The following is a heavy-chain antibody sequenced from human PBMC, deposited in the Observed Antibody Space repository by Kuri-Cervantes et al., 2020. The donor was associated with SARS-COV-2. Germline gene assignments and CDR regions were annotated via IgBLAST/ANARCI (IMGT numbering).Heavy chain of an antibody. D-gene: IGHD3-10*01. CDR3: ARSYGSGSYPPDH. V-gene: IGHV1-69*13. J-gene: IGHJ4*02. CDR2: IIPIFGTA. Sequence: SVKVSCKASGGTFSSYAISWVRQAPGQGLEWMGGIIPIFGTANYAQKFQGRVTITADESTRTAYTELSSLSSEDTAVYYCARSYGSGSYPPDHWGQGTLVTVSS. CDR1: GGTFSSYA.